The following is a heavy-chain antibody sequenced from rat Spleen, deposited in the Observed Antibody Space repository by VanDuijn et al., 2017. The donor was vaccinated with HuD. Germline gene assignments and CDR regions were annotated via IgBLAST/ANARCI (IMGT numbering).Heavy chain of an antibody. CDR3: ARRYDFDY. D-gene: IGHD2-1*01. CDR1: GFTFSSYW. J-gene: IGHJ2*01. Sequence: EVQLVESGGGLVKPGRSMKLSCAASGFTFSSYWMYWVRQAPGKGLEWVATIIYDGSRTYYRDSVKGRFTISRDNPKSTLYLQMDSLGSEDTATYYCARRYDFDYWGQGVMVTVSS. V-gene: IGHV5-29*01. CDR2: IIYDGSRT.